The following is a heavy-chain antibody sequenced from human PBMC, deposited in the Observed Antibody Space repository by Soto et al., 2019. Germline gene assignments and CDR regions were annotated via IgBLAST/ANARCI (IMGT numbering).Heavy chain of an antibody. J-gene: IGHJ4*02. V-gene: IGHV3-15*04. Sequence: EVRLVESGGGLVKPGGSLRLSCTASGFTFSKAYMNWVRQAPGQGLEWVGQIDSKIDADKTDLAAPVKGRFTLSRDDSKNTVYLQMNGLEIEDTAMYYCVTRFTAVATARFDYWGQGTLVTVSS. CDR3: VTRFTAVATARFDY. CDR2: IDSKIDADKT. CDR1: GFTFSKAY. D-gene: IGHD2-21*02.